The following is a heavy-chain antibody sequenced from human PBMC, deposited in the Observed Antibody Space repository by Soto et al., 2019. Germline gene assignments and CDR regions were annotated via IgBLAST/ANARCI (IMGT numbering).Heavy chain of an antibody. CDR1: GYSFTCYW. J-gene: IGHJ6*01. V-gene: IGHV5-51*01. CDR3: ARQKARLGYRGSTSCPYYYYGLGG. D-gene: IGHD2-2*01. Sequence: GESLKISCKGSGYSFTCYWIGWVRQMPGEGLEWMVIIYPGDSGTRYSPSFQGQVTISADKSIITAYLHWSTLKASDTAMHYCARQKARLGYRGSTSCPYYYYGLGGRGQGNTGT. CDR2: IYPGDSGT.